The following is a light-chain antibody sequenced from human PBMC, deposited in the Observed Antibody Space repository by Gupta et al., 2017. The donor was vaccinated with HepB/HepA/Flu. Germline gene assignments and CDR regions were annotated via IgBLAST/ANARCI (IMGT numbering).Light chain of an antibody. CDR1: QSVSTTY. J-gene: IGKJ2*01. V-gene: IGKV3-20*01. CDR2: GAS. CDR3: QQYGGASYT. Sequence: IVLPPSPGTLSLSPGERATLSCRASQSVSTTYVAWYQQKSGQATRLLNHGASSRATGIPDRFSGSGSGTDFTLTSSRLEPEDVAVYFCQQYGGASYTFGQGTKLEIK.